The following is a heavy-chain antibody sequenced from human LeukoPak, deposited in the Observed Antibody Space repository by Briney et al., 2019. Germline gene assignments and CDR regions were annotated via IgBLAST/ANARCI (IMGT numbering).Heavy chain of an antibody. CDR3: ARGATVTHFSYGMDV. D-gene: IGHD4-17*01. Sequence: ASVKVSCKASGYTFTSYTIHWVRQAPGQGLEWMGWINAGNGNTKYSQNFQGRVTITMDTSASTVYMELSSLKSEGTALYYCARGATVTHFSYGMDVWGQGTTVTVSS. CDR1: GYTFTSYT. V-gene: IGHV1-3*01. J-gene: IGHJ6*02. CDR2: INAGNGNT.